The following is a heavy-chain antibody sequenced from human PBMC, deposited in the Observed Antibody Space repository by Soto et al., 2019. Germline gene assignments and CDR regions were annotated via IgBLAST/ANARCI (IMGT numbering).Heavy chain of an antibody. CDR3: ARQRGDVAAAGTEDYRHQCDLHV. CDR1: GVSISSDF. CDR2: IYTSGT. Sequence: PSETLSLTCTVSGVSISSDFWTWIRQPAGKGLEWIGHIYTSGTNYNPSLKSRVTMSLDTSKNQFSLRLNSVTAADTAMYYCARQRGDVAAAGTEDYRHQCDLHVWGPATTLTVS. J-gene: IGHJ6*02. D-gene: IGHD6-13*01. V-gene: IGHV4-4*07.